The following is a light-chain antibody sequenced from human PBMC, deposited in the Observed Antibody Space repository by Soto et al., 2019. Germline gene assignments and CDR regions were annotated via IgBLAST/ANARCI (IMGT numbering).Light chain of an antibody. CDR1: QSVLFSSNNKNY. CDR3: QQYYSKPLT. CDR2: WAS. V-gene: IGKV4-1*01. Sequence: DIVMTQSPDSLAVSLGERATINCKSSQSVLFSSNNKNYLAWYQQKVGQPPKLLIYWASTRGSGVPDRFSGSGSGTDFTLTISCLQAEDVAVYYCQQYYSKPLTFGGGTKVEIK. J-gene: IGKJ4*01.